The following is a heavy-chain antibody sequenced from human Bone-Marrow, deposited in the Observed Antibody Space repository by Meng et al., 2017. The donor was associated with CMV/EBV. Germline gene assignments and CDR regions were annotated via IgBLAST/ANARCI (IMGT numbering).Heavy chain of an antibody. CDR1: GFTFSSYS. D-gene: IGHD5-12*01. CDR3: ARSGLRFLYNYYGVDV. J-gene: IGHJ6*02. V-gene: IGHV3-48*04. CDR2: ISSSSSTI. Sequence: GESLKISCAASGFTFSSYSMNWVRQAPGKGLEWVSYISSSSSTIYYADSVKGRFTISRDNAKNSLYLQMNSLRAEDTAVYYCARSGLRFLYNYYGVDVWGQGTKVTVSS.